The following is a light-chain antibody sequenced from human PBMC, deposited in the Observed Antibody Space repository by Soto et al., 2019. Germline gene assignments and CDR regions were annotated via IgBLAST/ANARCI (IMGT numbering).Light chain of an antibody. Sequence: QSVLTQPASVSGSPGQPITFSCTGSNRVFGNYNIVSWYQQHPDKAPQLIIYEVTKRPSGVSNRFSGSKSGNTASLTISGLQAEDEGDYHCCSYAGSNVFVFGTGTKVTVL. CDR3: CSYAGSNVFV. CDR1: NRVFGNYNI. V-gene: IGLV2-23*02. CDR2: EVT. J-gene: IGLJ1*01.